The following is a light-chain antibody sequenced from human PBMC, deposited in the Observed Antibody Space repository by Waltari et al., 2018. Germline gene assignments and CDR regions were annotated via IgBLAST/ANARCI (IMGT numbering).Light chain of an antibody. V-gene: IGLV2-8*01. J-gene: IGLJ2*01. CDR1: SSDVGAYTY. CDR3: SSYVGSNIVV. CDR2: EVS. Sequence: QSALTQPPSASGSPGQSVTISCTGTSSDVGAYTYVPWYQQHPGKAPKLMIYEVSKRPSGVPARFSGSKSGNTASLTVSGLQAEDEADYSCSSYVGSNIVVFGGGTKLTVL.